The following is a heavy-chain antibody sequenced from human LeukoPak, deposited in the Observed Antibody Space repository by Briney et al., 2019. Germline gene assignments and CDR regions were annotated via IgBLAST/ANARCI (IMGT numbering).Heavy chain of an antibody. J-gene: IGHJ3*02. Sequence: MTSETLSLTCAVSGGSISSGGYSWSWIRQPPGKGLEWIGYVYHSGSTNYNPSLKSRVIISLDTSKNQFSLKLSSVTAADTATYYCARRIVGSTSTLDAFDIWGQGTMVTVSS. V-gene: IGHV4-61*08. D-gene: IGHD1-26*01. CDR2: VYHSGST. CDR3: ARRIVGSTSTLDAFDI. CDR1: GGSISSGGYS.